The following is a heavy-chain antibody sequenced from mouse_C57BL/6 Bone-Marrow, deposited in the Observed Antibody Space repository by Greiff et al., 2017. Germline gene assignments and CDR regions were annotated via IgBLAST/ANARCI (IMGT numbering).Heavy chain of an antibody. D-gene: IGHD2-5*01. CDR2: IDPSDSET. CDR3: ARSSFYSNYEAY. Sequence: QVQLQPSGAELVRPGSPVKLSCKASGYTFTSYWLHWVKQRPIHGLAWIGNIDPSDSETHYNQKFKDKATLTVDKSSSTAYMQLSSLTSEDSAVYYCARSSFYSNYEAYWGQGTLVTVSA. J-gene: IGHJ3*01. V-gene: IGHV1-52*01. CDR1: GYTFTSYW.